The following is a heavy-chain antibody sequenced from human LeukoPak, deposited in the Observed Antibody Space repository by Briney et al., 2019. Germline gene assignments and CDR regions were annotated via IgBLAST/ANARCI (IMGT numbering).Heavy chain of an antibody. Sequence: SETLSLTCTVSGASITTYYWSWIRQPPGKGQEYIGQIHSSGSANYNPSLKSRVAMSLDASKNQFSLTVSSVTAADTAIYYCARDILDVGATHYFDYWGQGSLLTVSS. J-gene: IGHJ4*02. CDR3: ARDILDVGATHYFDY. CDR2: IHSSGSA. CDR1: GASITTYY. V-gene: IGHV4-59*01. D-gene: IGHD1-26*01.